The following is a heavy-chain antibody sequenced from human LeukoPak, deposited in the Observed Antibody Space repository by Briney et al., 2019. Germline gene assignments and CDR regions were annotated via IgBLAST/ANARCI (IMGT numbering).Heavy chain of an antibody. CDR1: GGTFSSYT. CDR2: IIPILGIA. J-gene: IGHJ3*02. Sequence: ASVNVSCKASGGTFSSYTISWVRQAPGQGLEWMGRIIPILGIANYAQKFQGRVTITADKSTSTAYMELSSLRSEDTAVYYCASSYYDSSGYYPGAFDIWGQGTMVTVSS. V-gene: IGHV1-69*02. D-gene: IGHD3-22*01. CDR3: ASSYYDSSGYYPGAFDI.